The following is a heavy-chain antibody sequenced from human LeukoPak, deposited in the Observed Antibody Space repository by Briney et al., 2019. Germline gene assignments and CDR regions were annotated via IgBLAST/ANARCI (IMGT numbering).Heavy chain of an antibody. J-gene: IGHJ4*02. CDR3: ARDALEMATMVDY. Sequence: ASVKVSCKASGYTFTGYYMHWVRQAPGQGLEWMGWISAYNGNTNYAQKLQGRVTMTTDTSTSTAYMELRSLRSDDTAVYYCARDALEMATMVDYWGQGTLVTVSS. CDR2: ISAYNGNT. V-gene: IGHV1-18*04. D-gene: IGHD5-24*01. CDR1: GYTFTGYY.